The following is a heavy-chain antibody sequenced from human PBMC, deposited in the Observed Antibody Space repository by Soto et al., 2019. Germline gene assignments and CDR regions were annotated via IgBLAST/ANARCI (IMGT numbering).Heavy chain of an antibody. CDR1: GYTFAGYY. J-gene: IGHJ4*01. CDR3: ATDARNVYGTREVWDLDY. CDR2: INPNSGGA. V-gene: IGHV1-2*04. Sequence: GASVKVSCKASGYTFAGYYIHWVRQVPGQGLEWMGWINPNSGGASFAQKFQGWVTMTRDPSINTAYMELRSLKSGDTALYYCATDARNVYGTREVWDLDYWG. D-gene: IGHD3-10*01.